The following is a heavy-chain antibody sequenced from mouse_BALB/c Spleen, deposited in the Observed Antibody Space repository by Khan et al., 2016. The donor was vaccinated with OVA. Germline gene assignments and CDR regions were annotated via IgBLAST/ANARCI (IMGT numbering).Heavy chain of an antibody. CDR1: GYSFTSYY. Sequence: VQLKQSGPELMKPGASVNISCKASGYSFTSYYIHWVKQSHGKSLEWIGYIDPFNGGTDYNQKFKGKATLTVDKSSSTAYMHRSSLTSEDSAVYYCARGAVGYWGQGTLVTVSA. CDR3: ARGAVGY. V-gene: IGHV1S135*01. CDR2: IDPFNGGT. J-gene: IGHJ3*01.